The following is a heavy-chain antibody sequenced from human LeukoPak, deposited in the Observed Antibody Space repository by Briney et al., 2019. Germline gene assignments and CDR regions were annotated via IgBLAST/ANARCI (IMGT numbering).Heavy chain of an antibody. J-gene: IGHJ6*03. CDR3: ARGRGNAYGSGSPYYYYYMDV. Sequence: ASVKVSCTASGYTFTSYDINWVRQATGQGLEWMGWMNPNSGNTGYAQKFQGRVTMTRNTSISTAYMELSSLRSEDTAVYYYARGRGNAYGSGSPYYYYYMDVWGKGTTVTVSS. V-gene: IGHV1-8*01. CDR1: GYTFTSYD. CDR2: MNPNSGNT. D-gene: IGHD3-10*01.